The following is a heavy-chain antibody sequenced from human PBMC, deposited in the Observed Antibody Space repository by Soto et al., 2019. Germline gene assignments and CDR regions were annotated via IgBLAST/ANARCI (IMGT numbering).Heavy chain of an antibody. J-gene: IGHJ5*02. CDR2: ISSSSSYI. CDR1: GFTFSSYS. Sequence: PGGSLRLSCAASGFTFSSYSMNWVRQAPGKGLEWVSSISSSSSYIYYADSVKGRFTISRDNAKNSLYLQMNSLRAEDTAVYYCARAGRARTGGWFEPWGQGTLVTVSS. V-gene: IGHV3-21*01. D-gene: IGHD3-10*01. CDR3: ARAGRARTGGWFEP.